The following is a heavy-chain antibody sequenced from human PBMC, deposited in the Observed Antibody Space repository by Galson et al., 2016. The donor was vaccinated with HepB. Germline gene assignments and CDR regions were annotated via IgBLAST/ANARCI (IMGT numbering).Heavy chain of an antibody. CDR2: IYSGGRT. CDR3: ARDEIAGTTGDY. Sequence: SLRLSCAASGFTVSNNYMSWVRQAPGKGLEWVSVIYSGGRTYYADSVKGRFTISRDNSKHTLYLQMNSLRAEDTAVYYCARDEIAGTTGDYWGQGTLVTVSS. V-gene: IGHV3-53*01. CDR1: GFTVSNNY. D-gene: IGHD1-7*01. J-gene: IGHJ4*02.